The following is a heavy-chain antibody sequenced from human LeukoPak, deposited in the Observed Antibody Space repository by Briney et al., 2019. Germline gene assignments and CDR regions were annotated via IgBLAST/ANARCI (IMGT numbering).Heavy chain of an antibody. V-gene: IGHV3-30-3*01. Sequence: PGRSLRLSCAASGFTFSSYAMHWVRQAPGKGLEWVAVISYDGSNKYYADSVKGRFTISRDNSKNTLYLQMNSLRAEDTAVYYCARDLVLQWFGELSSGPDYWGQGTLVTVSS. CDR3: ARDLVLQWFGELSSGPDY. D-gene: IGHD3-10*01. J-gene: IGHJ4*02. CDR2: ISYDGSNK. CDR1: GFTFSSYA.